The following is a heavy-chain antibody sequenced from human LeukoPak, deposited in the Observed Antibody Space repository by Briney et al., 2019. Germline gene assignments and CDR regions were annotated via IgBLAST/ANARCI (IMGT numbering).Heavy chain of an antibody. Sequence: GGSLRLSCAASGFIFRSYGMHWVRQAPGKGLEWVAVISYDGSNKYYADSVKGRFTISRDNSKNTLYLQMNSLRAEDTAVYYCAKGRGYSGYDPYYFDYWGQGTLVTVSS. V-gene: IGHV3-30*18. J-gene: IGHJ4*02. CDR3: AKGRGYSGYDPYYFDY. CDR2: ISYDGSNK. D-gene: IGHD5-12*01. CDR1: GFIFRSYG.